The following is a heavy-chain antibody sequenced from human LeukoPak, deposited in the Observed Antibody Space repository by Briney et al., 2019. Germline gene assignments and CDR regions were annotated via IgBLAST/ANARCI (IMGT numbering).Heavy chain of an antibody. V-gene: IGHV4-59*08. CDR3: ARQGTSSVPHCFDY. CDR2: IYYTGRT. J-gene: IGHJ4*02. CDR1: CVTIRSHF. D-gene: IGHD1/OR15-1a*01. Sequence: SETLSLTCNVSCVTIRSHFWSWLRQTPGEELEWIGYIYYTGRTNNNPSLNSRVTMSVDTSKNQFSLKLSSVTAADTAVYYCARQGTSSVPHCFDYWGQGTLVTVSS.